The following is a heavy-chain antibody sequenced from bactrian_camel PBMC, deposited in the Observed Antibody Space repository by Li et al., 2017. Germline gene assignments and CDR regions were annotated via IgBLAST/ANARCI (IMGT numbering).Heavy chain of an antibody. D-gene: IGHD3*01. CDR3: AHGLYEFHYWDGMSS. V-gene: IGHV3-2*01. J-gene: IGHJ4*01. CDR2: IYSGGSNT. CDR1: GFTFSSYY. Sequence: HVQLVESGGGLVQPGGSLRLSCVASGFTFSSYYMTWVRQAPGKGLEWVSGIYSGGSNTYYADSVKGRFTMSSDNAKNTVYLQMHSLKSEDTALYYCAHGLYEFHYWDGMSSWGQGTQVTVS.